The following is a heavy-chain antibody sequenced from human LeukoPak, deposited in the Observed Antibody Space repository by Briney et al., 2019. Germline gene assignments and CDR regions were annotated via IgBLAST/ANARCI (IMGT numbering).Heavy chain of an antibody. J-gene: IGHJ4*02. CDR2: IYTSGST. D-gene: IGHD4-17*01. CDR1: GGSISSGSYY. CDR3: AGMTTVTTGVFDY. V-gene: IGHV4-61*02. Sequence: SQTLSLTCTVSGGSISSGSYYWSWIRQPAGKGLEWIGRIYTSGSTNYNPSLKSRVTISVDTSKNQFSLKLSSVTAADTAVYYCAGMTTVTTGVFDYWGQGTLVTVSS.